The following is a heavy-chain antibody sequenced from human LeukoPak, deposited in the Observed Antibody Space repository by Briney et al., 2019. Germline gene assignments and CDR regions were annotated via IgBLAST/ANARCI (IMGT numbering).Heavy chain of an antibody. J-gene: IGHJ4*02. D-gene: IGHD6-19*01. CDR3: ARDYSSGWALDY. CDR1: GFTFSSYW. CDR2: ISGDGDAT. Sequence: PGGSLRLSCAASGFTFSSYWMHWARPAPGEGLEFISGISGDGDATHYANSLKGRFTIARDNSKNMLYLQMGSLRVEDMAVYYCARDYSSGWALDYWGQGTLVTVSS. V-gene: IGHV3-64*01.